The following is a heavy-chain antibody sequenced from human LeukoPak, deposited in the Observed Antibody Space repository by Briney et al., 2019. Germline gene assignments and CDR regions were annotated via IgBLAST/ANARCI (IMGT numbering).Heavy chain of an antibody. CDR2: INPSGGST. J-gene: IGHJ5*02. Sequence: ASVTVSCKASGYTFTRYYMHWVRQAPGQGLEWMGIINPSGGSTSYAQKFQGRVTMTRDTSTSTVYMELSSLRSEDTAVYYCARVAPWGFWFDPWGQGTLVTVSA. V-gene: IGHV1-46*01. D-gene: IGHD7-27*01. CDR1: GYTFTRYY. CDR3: ARVAPWGFWFDP.